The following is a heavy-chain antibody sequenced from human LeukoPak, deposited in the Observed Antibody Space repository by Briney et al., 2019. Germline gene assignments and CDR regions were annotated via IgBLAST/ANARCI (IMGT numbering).Heavy chain of an antibody. V-gene: IGHV1-46*01. CDR2: IYPRDGST. Sequence: ASVKVSCKASGYTFTNNYLHRVRQAPGQGLEWMGMIYPRDGSTSYAQNFQGRVTVTRDTSTTTVHMELRGLRSEDTAVYYCARDQEGFDYWGQGTMVTVSS. J-gene: IGHJ4*02. CDR1: GYTFTNNY. CDR3: ARDQEGFDY.